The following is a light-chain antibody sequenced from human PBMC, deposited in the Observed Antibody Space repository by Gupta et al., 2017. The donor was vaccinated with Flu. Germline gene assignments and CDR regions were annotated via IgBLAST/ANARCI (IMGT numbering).Light chain of an antibody. CDR2: DDS. CDR1: NSGSEV. Sequence: TARIACGGNNSGSEVVHWCQQKAGQAPVVVVYDDSGRPSGIPERFSGSHSGNTAALKISSVEAGDEADYYCWVWDYRSDHPLYVFGTGTNVTVL. J-gene: IGLJ1*01. CDR3: WVWDYRSDHPLYV. V-gene: IGLV3-21*02.